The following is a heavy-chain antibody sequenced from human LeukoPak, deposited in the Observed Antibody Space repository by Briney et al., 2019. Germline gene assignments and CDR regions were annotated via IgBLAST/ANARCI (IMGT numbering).Heavy chain of an antibody. D-gene: IGHD3-3*01. Sequence: GASVKVSCKASGYTFTGYYMHWVRQAPGQGLEWMGWINPNSGGTNYAQKFQGRVTMTRDTSISTAYMELSRLRSDDTAVYYCASLHVLRFLVDVDIWGQGTMVTVSS. CDR1: GYTFTGYY. V-gene: IGHV1-2*02. J-gene: IGHJ3*02. CDR2: INPNSGGT. CDR3: ASLHVLRFLVDVDI.